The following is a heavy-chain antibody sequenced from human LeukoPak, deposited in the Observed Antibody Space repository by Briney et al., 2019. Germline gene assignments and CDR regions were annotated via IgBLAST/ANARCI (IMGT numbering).Heavy chain of an antibody. V-gene: IGHV3-74*01. J-gene: IGHJ3*02. CDR3: ARGGYCSGGSCYGRDAFDI. CDR1: GFTFSSYA. CDR2: ISSGGSST. D-gene: IGHD2-15*01. Sequence: GRSLRLSCAASGFTFSSYAIHWVRKAPGKGLVWVSRISSGGSSTSYADSVKGRFTISRDNAKNTLYLQMNSLRAEDTAVYYCARGGYCSGGSCYGRDAFDIWGQATMVTVSS.